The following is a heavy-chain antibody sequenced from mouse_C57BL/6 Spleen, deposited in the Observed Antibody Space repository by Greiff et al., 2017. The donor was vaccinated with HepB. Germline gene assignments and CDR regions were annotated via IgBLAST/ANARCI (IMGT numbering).Heavy chain of an antibody. V-gene: IGHV1-69*01. CDR3: ARRGKNYDYDVGYWYFDV. J-gene: IGHJ1*03. CDR1: GYTFTSYW. D-gene: IGHD2-4*01. Sequence: VQLQQPGAELVMPGASVKLSCKASGYTFTSYWMHWVKQRPGQGLEWIGEIDPSDSYTNYNQKFKGKSTLTVDKSSSTAYMQLSSLTSEDSAVYYCARRGKNYDYDVGYWYFDVWGTGTTVTVSS. CDR2: IDPSDSYT.